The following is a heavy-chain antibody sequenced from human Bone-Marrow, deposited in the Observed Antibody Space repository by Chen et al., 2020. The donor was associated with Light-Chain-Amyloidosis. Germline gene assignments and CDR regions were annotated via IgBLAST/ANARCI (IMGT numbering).Heavy chain of an antibody. CDR2: IYHSGSI. CDR3: AREVAANYNFYMDV. Sequence: QVQLQESGPGLVKPSQTLSLTCTVSGGPIRSGDYYWSWLRQPPGKGLQWIGYIYHSGSINHNPSLNSRVTMSVDTSRNQFSLKLTSVTAADTAVYYCAREVAANYNFYMDVWGKGTTVIVSS. D-gene: IGHD6-25*01. CDR1: GGPIRSGDYY. J-gene: IGHJ6*03. V-gene: IGHV4-30-4*01.